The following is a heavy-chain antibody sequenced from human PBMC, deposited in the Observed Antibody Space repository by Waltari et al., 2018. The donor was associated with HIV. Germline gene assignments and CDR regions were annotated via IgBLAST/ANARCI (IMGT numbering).Heavy chain of an antibody. D-gene: IGHD2-21*02. CDR3: ARRYCGRACNDFYYFDL. Sequence: QVQLPESGPGLVKTSQTLSLTCTFSGGSISSSNFYWTWIRQPAGKGLEWIGRIFLTGNTNYNPSLRSRVSISMDPSKNQFSLKLNSVTAADTAVYYCARRYCGRACNDFYYFDLWGRGTLVTVSS. CDR2: IFLTGNT. CDR1: GGSISSSNFY. J-gene: IGHJ2*01. V-gene: IGHV4-61*02.